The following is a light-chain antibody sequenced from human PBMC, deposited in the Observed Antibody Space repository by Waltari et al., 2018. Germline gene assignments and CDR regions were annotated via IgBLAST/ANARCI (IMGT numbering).Light chain of an antibody. Sequence: EIALTQSPRTLSLSPAERATLSCRASQSGSSSYLAWYHHKPGQAPRLLIYGASNRATGIPDRFSGSGSGTDFTLTINRLEPEDFAVYYCQYADTSLITFGQGTRLEIK. V-gene: IGKV3-20*01. CDR1: QSGSSSY. CDR3: QYADTSLIT. CDR2: GAS. J-gene: IGKJ5*01.